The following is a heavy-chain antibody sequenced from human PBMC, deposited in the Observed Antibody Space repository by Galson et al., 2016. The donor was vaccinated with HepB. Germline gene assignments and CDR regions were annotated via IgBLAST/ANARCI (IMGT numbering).Heavy chain of an antibody. Sequence: TLSLTCAVSGGSTNSGAYSWNWIRQPPGKGLEWIGQVYLSGNTYYNPSLKSRVTISLDRSKNQFSLNLTSATAADTAVYYCARGRDIAATFSKYYYMDVWGKGSTVTVSS. CDR3: ARGRDIAATFSKYYYMDV. CDR1: GGSTNSGAYS. J-gene: IGHJ6*03. V-gene: IGHV4-30-2*01. D-gene: IGHD5-12*01. CDR2: VYLSGNT.